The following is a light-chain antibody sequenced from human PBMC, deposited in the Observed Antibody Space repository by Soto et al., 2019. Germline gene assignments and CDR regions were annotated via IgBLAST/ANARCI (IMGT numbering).Light chain of an antibody. CDR3: QQYYSYPPT. Sequence: AIRMTQSPSSFSASTGDRVTITCRASQGISSYLAWYQQKPGKAPKLLIYAASTLQSGVPSRFSGSGSGTDFTLTISCLKSEDFATYYCQQYYSYPPTFGQGTKVEIK. CDR2: AAS. CDR1: QGISSY. J-gene: IGKJ1*01. V-gene: IGKV1-8*01.